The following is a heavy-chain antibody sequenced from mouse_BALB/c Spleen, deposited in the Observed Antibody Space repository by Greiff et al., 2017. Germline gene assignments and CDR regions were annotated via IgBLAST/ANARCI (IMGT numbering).Heavy chain of an antibody. CDR2: ISTYYGDA. J-gene: IGHJ2*01. D-gene: IGHD1-2*01. V-gene: IGHV1S137*01. CDR3: ARKGTTAGYFDY. Sequence: VQLQESGAELVRPGVSVKISCKGSGYTFTDYAMHWVKQSHAKSLEWIGVISTYYGDASYNQKFKGKATMTVDKSSSTAYMELARLTSEDSAIYYCARKGTTAGYFDYWGQGTTLTVSS. CDR1: GYTFTDYA.